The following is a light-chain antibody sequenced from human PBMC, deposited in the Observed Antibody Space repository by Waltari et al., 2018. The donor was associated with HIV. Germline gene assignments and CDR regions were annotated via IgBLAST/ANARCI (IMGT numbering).Light chain of an antibody. CDR3: QQANSFPYT. Sequence: DIQMTQSPSSVSASVGDRVTITCRASQDISRWLAWYQQKPGKAPKLLIYAASTLQGGVPSRFSCSGSGTEFTLTISSLQPEDFATYYCQQANSFPYTFGQGTKLDIK. CDR1: QDISRW. J-gene: IGKJ2*01. CDR2: AAS. V-gene: IGKV1-12*01.